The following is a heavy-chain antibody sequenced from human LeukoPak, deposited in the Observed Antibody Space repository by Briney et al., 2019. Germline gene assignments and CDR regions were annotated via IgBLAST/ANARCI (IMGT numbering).Heavy chain of an antibody. CDR2: MSSSGGTI. D-gene: IGHD1-26*01. CDR1: GFTFSSYE. J-gene: IGHJ3*02. V-gene: IGHV3-48*03. Sequence: PGGSLRLSCAASGFTFSSYEMNWVRQAPGKGLEWVSYMSSSGGTIYYAYSVKGRFTISRDNAKSSLYLQMNSLRVEDTAVYYCARPTAVGATPRAFDIWGQGTMVTVSS. CDR3: ARPTAVGATPRAFDI.